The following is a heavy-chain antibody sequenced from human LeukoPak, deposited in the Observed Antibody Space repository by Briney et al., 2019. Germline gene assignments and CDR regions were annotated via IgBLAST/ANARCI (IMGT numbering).Heavy chain of an antibody. V-gene: IGHV4-30-4*08. J-gene: IGHJ6*03. Sequence: SETLSLTCTVSGGSISRGDYYWSWIRQPPGKGLEWVRYIYYSGSTYYNPSLKSRVTISVDTSKNQFSLKLSSVTAADTAVYYCAREVVTGTTAYYYYMDVWGKGTTVTVSS. D-gene: IGHD1-7*01. CDR3: AREVVTGTTAYYYYMDV. CDR2: IYYSGST. CDR1: GGSISRGDYY.